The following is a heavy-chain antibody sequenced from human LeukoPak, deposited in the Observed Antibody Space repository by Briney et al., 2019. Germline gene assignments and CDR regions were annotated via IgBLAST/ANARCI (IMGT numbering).Heavy chain of an antibody. V-gene: IGHV4-28*01. D-gene: IGHD3-10*01. CDR1: GYSISSSNW. Sequence: SDTLSLTCAVSGYSISSSNWWGWIRQPPGKGLEWIGYIYYSGSTYYNPSLKSQVTMSVDTSKNQFSLKLSSVTAVDTAVYYCARRRTMRGFGAIFDYWGQGTLVTVSS. CDR3: ARRRTMRGFGAIFDY. J-gene: IGHJ4*02. CDR2: IYYSGST.